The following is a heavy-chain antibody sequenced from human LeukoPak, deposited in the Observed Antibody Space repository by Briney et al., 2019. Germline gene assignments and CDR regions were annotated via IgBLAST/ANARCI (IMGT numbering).Heavy chain of an antibody. CDR3: ARDDRAAGTNWFDP. V-gene: IGHV4-59*01. CDR1: GGSISSYY. D-gene: IGHD6-13*01. CDR2: MYYSGST. Sequence: SETLSLTCTVSGGSISSYYWSWIRQPPGKGLEWIGYMYYSGSTNYNPSLKSRVTIPVDTSKNQFSLKLSSVTAADTAVYYCARDDRAAGTNWFDPWGQGTLVTVSS. J-gene: IGHJ5*02.